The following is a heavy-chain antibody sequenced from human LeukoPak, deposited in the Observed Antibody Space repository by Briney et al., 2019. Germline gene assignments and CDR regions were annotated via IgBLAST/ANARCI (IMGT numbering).Heavy chain of an antibody. Sequence: GVSLRLSCAASGFTFSSYGMHWVRQAPGKGLEWVAFIRYDGSNKYYADSVKGRFTISRDNSKNTLYMQMNSLRAEDTAVYYCAKVRGYRSSTSCPPLDYWGQGTLVTVSS. J-gene: IGHJ4*02. CDR2: IRYDGSNK. CDR1: GFTFSSYG. V-gene: IGHV3-30*02. D-gene: IGHD2-2*01. CDR3: AKVRGYRSSTSCPPLDY.